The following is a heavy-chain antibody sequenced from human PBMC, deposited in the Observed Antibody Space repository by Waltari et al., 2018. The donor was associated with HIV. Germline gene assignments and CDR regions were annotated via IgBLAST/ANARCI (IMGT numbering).Heavy chain of an antibody. J-gene: IGHJ4*02. CDR3: ARERFGSSYFGY. D-gene: IGHD6-6*01. CDR1: GFTFRSYA. V-gene: IGHV3-48*04. Sequence: EVQLVESGGGLVQPGGSLRLSCAAPGFTFRSYAMNWVRQAPGKGLEWVSYISSSSTTINYADSVKGRFTISRDNAKNLLYLQMSSLRAEDTAVYFCARERFGSSYFGYWGQGTLVTVSS. CDR2: ISSSSTTI.